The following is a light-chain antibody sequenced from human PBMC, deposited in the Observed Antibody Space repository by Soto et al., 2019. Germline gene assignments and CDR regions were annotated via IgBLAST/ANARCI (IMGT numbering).Light chain of an antibody. J-gene: IGKJ2*01. Sequence: EIVLTQSPATLSLSPGERATLCCRASQIVSSYLAWYKQKPGQAPRLLIYDASNRATGIPARFSGSGSGTDFSLTISRLEPEDFAVYYCQQYGSSPHTFGQGTKVDI. V-gene: IGKV3-20*01. CDR3: QQYGSSPHT. CDR2: DAS. CDR1: QIVSSY.